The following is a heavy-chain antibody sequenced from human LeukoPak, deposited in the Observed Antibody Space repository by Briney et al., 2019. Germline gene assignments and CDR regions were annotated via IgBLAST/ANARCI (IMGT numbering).Heavy chain of an antibody. D-gene: IGHD4-11*01. CDR1: GGTFSSYA. CDR2: IIPIFGTA. V-gene: IGHV1-69*05. CDR3: ARGYSNYLPDY. J-gene: IGHJ4*02. Sequence: ASVKVSCKASGGTFSSYAISWVRQAPGQGLEWMGGIIPIFGTANYAQKFQGRVTITTDESTSTAHMELSSLRSEDTAVYYCARGYSNYLPDYWGQGTLVTVSS.